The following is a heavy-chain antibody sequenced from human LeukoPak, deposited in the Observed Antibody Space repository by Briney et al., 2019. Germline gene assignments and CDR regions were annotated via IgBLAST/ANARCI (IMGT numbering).Heavy chain of an antibody. Sequence: GGSLRLSCAASGFTFSSYAMSWVRQAPGKGLEWVSGISGSGGSTYNADSVKGRFTISRDDSKNTLYLQMNSLRAEDTAVYYCARDQPYYYDSSGYQVRAFDIWGQGTMVTVSS. D-gene: IGHD3-22*01. V-gene: IGHV3-23*01. CDR3: ARDQPYYYDSSGYQVRAFDI. CDR2: ISGSGGST. CDR1: GFTFSSYA. J-gene: IGHJ3*02.